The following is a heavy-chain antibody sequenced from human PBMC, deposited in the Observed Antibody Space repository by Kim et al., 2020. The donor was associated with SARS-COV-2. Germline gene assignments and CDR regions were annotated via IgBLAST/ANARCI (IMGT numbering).Heavy chain of an antibody. CDR1: GFTFSSYA. V-gene: IGHV3-30-3*01. CDR3: AGEYCSSTSCPLYYYYGMEV. Sequence: GGSLRLSCAASGFTFSSYAMHWVRQAPGKGLEWVAVISYDGSNKYYADSVKGRFTISRDNSKNTLYLQMNSLRAEDTAVYYCAGEYCSSTSCPLYYYYGMEVWGQGTTVTVSS. J-gene: IGHJ6*02. CDR2: ISYDGSNK. D-gene: IGHD2-2*01.